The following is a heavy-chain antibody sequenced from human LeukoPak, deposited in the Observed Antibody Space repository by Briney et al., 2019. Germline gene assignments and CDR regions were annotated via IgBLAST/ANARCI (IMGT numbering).Heavy chain of an antibody. CDR3: ARDPYSGSYGDYYYYMDV. D-gene: IGHD1-26*01. V-gene: IGHV3-30*02. Sequence: GGSLRLSCAASGFPFSSYGMHWVRQAPGKGLEWVAFIRYDGSNKYYADSVKGRFTISRDNAKSSLYLQMNSLRAEDTAVYYCARDPYSGSYGDYYYYMDVWGKGTTVTISS. CDR2: IRYDGSNK. CDR1: GFPFSSYG. J-gene: IGHJ6*03.